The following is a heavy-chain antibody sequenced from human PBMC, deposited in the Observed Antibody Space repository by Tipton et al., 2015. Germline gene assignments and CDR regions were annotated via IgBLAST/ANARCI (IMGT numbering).Heavy chain of an antibody. CDR3: ARASIIQGYYHDSSRYYLFNS. V-gene: IGHV4-39*07. D-gene: IGHD3-22*01. CDR2: IHYGGNT. J-gene: IGHJ1*01. Sequence: TLSLTCTVSGDSISRSNYYWGWIRQPPGMGLEWIASIHYGGNTHYNPSLMSRVTISVDTSKNQFSLKLSSVIAADTAVYYCARASIIQGYYHDSSRYYLFNSWGQGTLVTVSS. CDR1: GDSISRSNYY.